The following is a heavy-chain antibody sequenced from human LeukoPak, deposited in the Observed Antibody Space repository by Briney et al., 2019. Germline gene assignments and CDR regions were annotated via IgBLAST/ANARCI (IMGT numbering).Heavy chain of an antibody. CDR2: IYHSGST. V-gene: IGHV4-30-2*01. J-gene: IGHJ3*02. CDR3: ARSNSSSQKGAGAFDI. CDR1: GGSISSGGYY. D-gene: IGHD6-13*01. Sequence: RASETLSLTCTVSGGSISSGGYYWSWIRQPPGKGLEWIGYIYHSGSTYYNPSLKSRVTISVDRSKNQFSLKLSSVTAADTAVYYCARSNSSSQKGAGAFDIWGQGTMVTVSS.